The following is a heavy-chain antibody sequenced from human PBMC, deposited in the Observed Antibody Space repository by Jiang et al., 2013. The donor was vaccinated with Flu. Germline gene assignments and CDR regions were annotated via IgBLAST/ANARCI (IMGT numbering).Heavy chain of an antibody. CDR2: VYHSGIT. V-gene: IGHV4-38-2*02. D-gene: IGHD3-22*01. CDR1: GYSISSGYY. Sequence: GSGLVKPSETLSLTCGVSGYSISSGYYWGWIRQPPGKGLEWIGSVYHSGITYYNPSLKSRVTISVDASKNQFSLKLSSVTAADTAVYYCARDVQMYYFDTSGRWYFDLVGRGTLVTVSS. J-gene: IGHJ2*01. CDR3: ARDVQMYYFDTSGRWYFDL.